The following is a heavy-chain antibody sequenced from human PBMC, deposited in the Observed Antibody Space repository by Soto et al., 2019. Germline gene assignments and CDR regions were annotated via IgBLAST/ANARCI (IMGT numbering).Heavy chain of an antibody. CDR1: GFTFSSYS. CDR3: AREGRYFDWLTRDAFDI. V-gene: IGHV3-48*01. J-gene: IGHJ3*02. D-gene: IGHD3-9*01. Sequence: PGGSLRLSCAASGFTFSSYSMNWVRQAPGKGLEWVSYISSSSSTIYYADSVKGRFTISRDNAKNSLYLQMNSLRAEDTAVYYCAREGRYFDWLTRDAFDIWGQGTMVTVSS. CDR2: ISSSSSTI.